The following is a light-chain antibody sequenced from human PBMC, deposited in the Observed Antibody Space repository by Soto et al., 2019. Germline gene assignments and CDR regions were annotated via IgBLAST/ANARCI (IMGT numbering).Light chain of an antibody. V-gene: IGLV1-40*01. CDR1: SSNIGAGYD. CDR3: QSYDTSLSGNYV. Sequence: QSVLTQPPSVSGAPGQRVTISCTGSSSNIGAGYDVHWYQQLPGTAPKLLRYGNSNRPSGVPDRFSGSKSGTSASLAITGLQAEDEADYYCQSYDTSLSGNYVFGTGTKVTVL. CDR2: GNS. J-gene: IGLJ1*01.